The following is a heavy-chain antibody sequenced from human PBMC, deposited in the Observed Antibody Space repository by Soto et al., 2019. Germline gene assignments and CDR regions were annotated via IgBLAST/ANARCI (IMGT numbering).Heavy chain of an antibody. CDR3: ENSYYFDY. V-gene: IGHV3-23*01. Sequence: EVQLLESGGGLVQPGGSLRLSCAASGFTFSSCVMNWVRQAPGKGLEWVSTISASGGSTYYADSVKGRFTISRDNSKNTLYMQMNSLRAEDTAVYYCENSYYFDYWGQGTLVTVSS. J-gene: IGHJ4*02. CDR1: GFTFSSCV. CDR2: ISASGGST.